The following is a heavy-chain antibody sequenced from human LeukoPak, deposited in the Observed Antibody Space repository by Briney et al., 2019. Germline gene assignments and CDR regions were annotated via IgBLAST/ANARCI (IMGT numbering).Heavy chain of an antibody. CDR2: INPNSGGT. J-gene: IGHJ4*02. Sequence: ASVKVSCKASGYTFLDYYMQWVRQAPGQGLEWMGWINPNSGGTNYAQKFQGRVTMTRDTSISTASMELSRLTSDDTAVYYCARDREVWLRPRRRYYFHYWGQGTLVTVSS. D-gene: IGHD5-12*01. CDR1: GYTFLDYY. V-gene: IGHV1-2*02. CDR3: ARDREVWLRPRRRYYFHY.